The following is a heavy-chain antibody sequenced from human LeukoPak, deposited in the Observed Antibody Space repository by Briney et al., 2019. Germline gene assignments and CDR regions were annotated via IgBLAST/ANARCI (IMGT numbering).Heavy chain of an antibody. V-gene: IGHV3-48*01. D-gene: IGHD4-17*01. CDR1: GFTFSSYS. J-gene: IGHJ4*02. Sequence: SGGSLRLSCAASGFTFSSYSMNRVRQAPGKGLEWVSYISSSSSTIYYADSVKGRFTISRDNAKNTLYLQMNSLRAEDTAVYYCAKFSRFGGDYVATVDYWGQGTLVTVSS. CDR3: AKFSRFGGDYVATVDY. CDR2: ISSSSSTI.